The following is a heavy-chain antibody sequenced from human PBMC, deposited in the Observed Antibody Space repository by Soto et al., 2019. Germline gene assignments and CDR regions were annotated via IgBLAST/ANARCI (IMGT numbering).Heavy chain of an antibody. CDR3: VTEGSGLDS. D-gene: IGHD6-19*01. V-gene: IGHV3-23*01. CDR1: GFTFRNYV. Sequence: GGSLRLSCAASGFTFRNYVMNWVRQAPGKGLECVSVISGSGGSAYYADSVKGRFTISRDNSKNTLFLQMNSLRAEDTAKYYCVTEGSGLDSWGQGTLVTVSS. J-gene: IGHJ5*01. CDR2: ISGSGGSA.